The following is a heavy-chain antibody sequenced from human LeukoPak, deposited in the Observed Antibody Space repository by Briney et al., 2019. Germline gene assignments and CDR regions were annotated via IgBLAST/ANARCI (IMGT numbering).Heavy chain of an antibody. J-gene: IGHJ4*02. CDR1: GYTFTSYY. CDR2: INPSSGST. D-gene: IGHD6-13*01. Sequence: ASVKVSCKASGYTFTSYYMHWVRQDLGQGLEWMGIINPSSGSTSYAQKFQGRVTMTRDTSTSTVYMELSSLRSEDTAVYYCARGPGYSSSWAYYFDYWGLGTLVTVSS. CDR3: ARGPGYSSSWAYYFDY. V-gene: IGHV1-46*01.